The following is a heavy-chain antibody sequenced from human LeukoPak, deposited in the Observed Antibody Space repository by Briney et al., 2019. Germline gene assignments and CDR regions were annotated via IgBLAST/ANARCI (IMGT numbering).Heavy chain of an antibody. CDR2: IKQDGSEK. V-gene: IGHV3-7*01. D-gene: IGHD1-14*01. J-gene: IGHJ4*02. Sequence: PGGSLRPSCAASGFTFSSYWMSWVRQAPGKGLEWVADIKQDGSEKYYVDSVKGRFTISRDNAKNSLYLQMNSLRAEDTAVYYCTGINYFDYWGQGTLVTVSS. CDR1: GFTFSSYW. CDR3: TGINYFDY.